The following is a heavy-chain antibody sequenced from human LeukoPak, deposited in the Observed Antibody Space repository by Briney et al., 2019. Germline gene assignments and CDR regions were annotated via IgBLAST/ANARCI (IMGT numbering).Heavy chain of an antibody. J-gene: IGHJ5*02. CDR3: AREPGIAAAGPNWFDP. D-gene: IGHD6-13*01. CDR2: IIPIFGIA. Sequence: SVKVSCKASGGTFSSYAISWVRQAPGQGLEWMGRIIPIFGIANYAQKFQGRVTVTADKSTSTAYMELSSLRSEDTAVYYCAREPGIAAAGPNWFDPWGQGTLVTVSS. CDR1: GGTFSSYA. V-gene: IGHV1-69*04.